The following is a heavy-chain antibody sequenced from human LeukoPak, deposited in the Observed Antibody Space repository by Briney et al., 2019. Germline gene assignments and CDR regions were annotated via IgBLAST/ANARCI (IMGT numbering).Heavy chain of an antibody. CDR1: GFTLSSYW. V-gene: IGHV3-7*03. Sequence: GGSLRLSCAASGFTLSSYWMSWVRQAPGKGLEWVANIKQDGSEKYYVDSVKGRFTVSRDNAKNSLYLQMNSLRAEDTAVYYCARDLRVPAAGMDVWSKGTTVTVSS. J-gene: IGHJ6*04. CDR3: ARDLRVPAAGMDV. CDR2: IKQDGSEK. D-gene: IGHD2-2*01.